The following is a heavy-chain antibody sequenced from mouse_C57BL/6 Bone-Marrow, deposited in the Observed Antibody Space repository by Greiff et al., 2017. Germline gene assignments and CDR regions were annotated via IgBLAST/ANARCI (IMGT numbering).Heavy chain of an antibody. CDR2: IYPKSGNT. D-gene: IGHD1-1*01. J-gene: IGHJ2*01. CDR1: GYTFTSYG. Sequence: QVQLQQPGAELARPGASVKLSCKASGYTFTSYGISWVKQRTGQGLEWIGGIYPKSGNTTYNEKFKGKATLTGDKSSSTAYMELLSLTSEDSAVYDCAGWGSSSRFDDWGQGNTITVSA. V-gene: IGHV1-81*01. CDR3: AGWGSSSRFDD.